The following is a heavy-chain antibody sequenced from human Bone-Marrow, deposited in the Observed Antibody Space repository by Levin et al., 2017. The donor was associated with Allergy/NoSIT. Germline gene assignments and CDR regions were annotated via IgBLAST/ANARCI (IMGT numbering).Heavy chain of an antibody. V-gene: IGHV1-69*01. CDR1: GDTSTSHA. CDR3: ARSQLPATVAPDHGLDV. D-gene: IGHD1-1*01. CDR2: IIPFFGTP. J-gene: IGHJ6*02. Sequence: KISCKTSGDTSTSHAISWVRQAPGQGLEWMGAIIPFFGTPDYAQKFQGRVTISADESTNTAFMELSSLGSEDTAVYYCARSQLPATVAPDHGLDVWGLGTTVTVSS.